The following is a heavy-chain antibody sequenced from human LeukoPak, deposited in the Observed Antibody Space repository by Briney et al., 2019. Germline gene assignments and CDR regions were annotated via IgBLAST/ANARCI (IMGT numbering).Heavy chain of an antibody. J-gene: IGHJ4*02. V-gene: IGHV3-23*01. CDR2: ISGRGGIT. CDR1: GFTFSNYA. D-gene: IGHD2-21*02. Sequence: GGSLRLSCAASGFTFSNYAMSWVRQAPGKGLEWVSPISGRGGITSYVDSVKGRFTISRDNSKNTIYLQMNSLRAEDTAVYYCAKVFPYCGGDCYSGYFDYWGQGTLVTVSS. CDR3: AKVFPYCGGDCYSGYFDY.